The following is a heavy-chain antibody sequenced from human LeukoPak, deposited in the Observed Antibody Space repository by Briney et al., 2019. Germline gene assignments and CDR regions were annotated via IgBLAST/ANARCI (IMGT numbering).Heavy chain of an antibody. V-gene: IGHV3-23*01. CDR3: AKDLRYSGSLYGMDV. J-gene: IGHJ6*02. CDR1: GFTVSSNY. Sequence: GGSLRLSCAASGFTVSSNYMSWVRQAPGKGLEWVSRISGSGDSTYFADSVKGRFTISRDNFQNTLYLQMNSLRAEDTAVYYCAKDLRYSGSLYGMDVWGQGTTVTVSS. D-gene: IGHD5-12*01. CDR2: ISGSGDST.